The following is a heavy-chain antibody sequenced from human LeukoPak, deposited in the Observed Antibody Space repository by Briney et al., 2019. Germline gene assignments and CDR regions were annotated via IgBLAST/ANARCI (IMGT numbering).Heavy chain of an antibody. CDR3: ARSGSSSWYAFDY. CDR2: IYYSGST. CDR1: GGSISSYY. V-gene: IGHV4-59*01. Sequence: PSETLSLTCTVSGGSISSYYWSWIRQPPGKGLEWIGYIYYSGSTNYNPSLKSRVTISVDTSKNQFSLKLSSVTAADTAVYYCARSGSSSWYAFDYWGQGTLVTVSS. J-gene: IGHJ4*02. D-gene: IGHD6-13*01.